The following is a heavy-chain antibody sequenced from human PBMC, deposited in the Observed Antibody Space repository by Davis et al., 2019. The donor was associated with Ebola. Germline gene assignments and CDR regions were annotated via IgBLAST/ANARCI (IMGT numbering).Heavy chain of an antibody. CDR1: GFTFSSYG. J-gene: IGHJ3*01. V-gene: IGHV3-48*02. Sequence: GGSLRLSCAASGFTFSSYGMSWVRQAPGKGLEWVSYITSSGTIHYADSVKGRFTISRDNAKNSLYLQMNSLRDEGMAVYYCARLDAFDFWGQGTMVTVSS. CDR2: ITSSGTI. CDR3: ARLDAFDF.